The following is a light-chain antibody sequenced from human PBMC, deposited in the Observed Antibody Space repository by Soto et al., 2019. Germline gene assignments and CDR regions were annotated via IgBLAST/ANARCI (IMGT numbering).Light chain of an antibody. J-gene: IGLJ1*01. V-gene: IGLV1-40*01. Sequence: QSVLTQPPSVSGAPGQRVTISCTGSSSNIGAGYDVHWYRQVPGTAPKLLIYANNNRPSGVPDRFSGSNSGTSASLAITGLQTEDEADYYCQAYDNSLTYVLGTGTKVTVL. CDR1: SSNIGAGYD. CDR3: QAYDNSLTYV. CDR2: ANN.